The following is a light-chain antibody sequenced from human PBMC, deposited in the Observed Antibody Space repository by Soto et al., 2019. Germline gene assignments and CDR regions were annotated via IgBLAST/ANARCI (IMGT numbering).Light chain of an antibody. CDR2: GAS. Sequence: IVMTHSPATLSVSPWDRATLSCRASQSITFDLAWYQQKPGQAPRLLIYGASTRATGIPARFSGSGSGTEFTLTISSLQSEDFAVYYCQQYSNRPPITFGQGTRLEIK. V-gene: IGKV3-15*01. CDR1: QSITFD. CDR3: QQYSNRPPIT. J-gene: IGKJ5*01.